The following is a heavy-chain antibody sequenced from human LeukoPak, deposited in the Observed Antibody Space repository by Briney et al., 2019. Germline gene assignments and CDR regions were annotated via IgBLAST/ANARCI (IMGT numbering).Heavy chain of an antibody. CDR2: IIPILGIA. V-gene: IGHV1-69*04. CDR3: ARVPRGSGAPRNWFDP. D-gene: IGHD3-10*01. CDR1: GGTFSSYA. Sequence: SVKVSCKASGGTFSSYAISWVRQAPGQGLEWMGRIIPILGIANYAQKFQGRVTITADKSTSTAYMELSSLRAEDTAVYYCARVPRGSGAPRNWFDPWGQGTLVTVSS. J-gene: IGHJ5*02.